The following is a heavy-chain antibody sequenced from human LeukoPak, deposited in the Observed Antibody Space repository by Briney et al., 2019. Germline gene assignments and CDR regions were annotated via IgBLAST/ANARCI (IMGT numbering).Heavy chain of an antibody. CDR1: GFTFSSYE. CDR2: IREDGTEK. V-gene: IGHV3-7*01. J-gene: IGHJ4*02. CDR3: ARGGPRDGYDY. Sequence: GGSLRLSCAASGFTFSSYEMNWVRQAPGKGLEWVANIREDGTEKNYVDSVKGRFTISRDNAKNSLYLQMNSLRAEDTAVYYCARGGPRDGYDYWGQGTLVTVSS. D-gene: IGHD5-18*01.